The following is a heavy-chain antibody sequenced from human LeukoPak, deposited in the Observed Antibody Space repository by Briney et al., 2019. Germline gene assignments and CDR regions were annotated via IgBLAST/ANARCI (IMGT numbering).Heavy chain of an antibody. CDR1: GFTFSSYS. CDR3: AREGGGSYYGVGAAFDI. V-gene: IGHV3-21*01. Sequence: PGGSLRLSCAASGFTFSSYSMNWVRQAPGKGLEWVSSISSSSSYIYYADSVKGRFTISRDNAKNSLYLQMNSLRAEDTAVYYCAREGGGSYYGVGAAFDIWGQGTMVTVSS. CDR2: ISSSSSYI. D-gene: IGHD1-26*01. J-gene: IGHJ3*02.